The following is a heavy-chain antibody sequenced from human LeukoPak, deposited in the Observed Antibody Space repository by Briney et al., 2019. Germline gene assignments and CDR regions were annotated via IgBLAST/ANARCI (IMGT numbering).Heavy chain of an antibody. Sequence: PSQTLSLTCTVSGGSISSGDYYWSWIRQPPGKGLEWIGYIYYSGSTNYNPSLKSRVSISVDTSKNQFSLKLSSVTAPDTAAYYCARHGEYYDSSGYEFDYWGQGTLVTVSS. CDR3: ARHGEYYDSSGYEFDY. CDR2: IYYSGST. V-gene: IGHV4-30-4*08. CDR1: GGSISSGDYY. D-gene: IGHD3-22*01. J-gene: IGHJ4*02.